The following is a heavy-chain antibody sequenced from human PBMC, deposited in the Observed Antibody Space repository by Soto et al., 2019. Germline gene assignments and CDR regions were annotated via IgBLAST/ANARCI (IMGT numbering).Heavy chain of an antibody. D-gene: IGHD2-21*02. CDR1: GDSIGGVGY. J-gene: IGHJ5*02. V-gene: IGHV4-31*03. Sequence: PSETLSLTCTVSGDSIGGVGYWSWIRQFPGRGLEWIGCISSSGSTYYNPALNNRISLSLDPSQNQFSLKLLSVTAADTAIYYCARSGVTGIVIPSHWFAPWVQGTLVTVSS. CDR3: ARSGVTGIVIPSHWFAP. CDR2: ISSSGST.